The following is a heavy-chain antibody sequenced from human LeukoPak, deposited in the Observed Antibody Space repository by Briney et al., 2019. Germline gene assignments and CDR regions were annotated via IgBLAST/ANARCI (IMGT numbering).Heavy chain of an antibody. V-gene: IGHV3-15*01. J-gene: IGHJ4*02. CDR3: TTESYCSSTSCPGTFDF. Sequence: GESLRLSCAASGFTFSHVWMSWVRQASGKGLEWVGRIKTKIDGGTADYAAPVKGRFTISRDDSKNTLYLQINSLKTEDTAVYYCTTESYCSSTSCPGTFDFWGQGTLVTVSS. D-gene: IGHD2-2*01. CDR2: IKTKIDGGTA. CDR1: GFTFSHVW.